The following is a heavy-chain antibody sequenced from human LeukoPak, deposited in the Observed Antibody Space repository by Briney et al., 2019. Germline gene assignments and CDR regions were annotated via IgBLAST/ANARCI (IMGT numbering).Heavy chain of an antibody. V-gene: IGHV3-15*01. CDR3: TTRSQMAKTPLE. J-gene: IGHJ4*02. CDR1: GFTFSNAW. D-gene: IGHD5-24*01. CDR2: IKSKTDGGTT. Sequence: GGSLRLSCAASGFTFSNAWMSWVRQAPGKGLEWVGRIKSKTDGGTTDYAAPVEGRFTISRDDSKNTLYLQMNSLKTEDTAVYYCTTRSQMAKTPLEWGQGTLVTVSS.